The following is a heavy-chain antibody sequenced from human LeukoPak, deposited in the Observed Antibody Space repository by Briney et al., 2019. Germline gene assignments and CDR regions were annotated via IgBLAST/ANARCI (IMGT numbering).Heavy chain of an antibody. Sequence: ASVKVSCKASGYTFTNYSIHWVRQAPGQGLEWMGIINPSGSSTSYAQKFQGRVTMTRDTSTSTVYMELSSLRSEDTAVYYCARDKGYCSGGSCSPVYWFDPWGQGTLVTVSS. CDR1: GYTFTNYS. D-gene: IGHD2-15*01. CDR2: INPSGSST. CDR3: ARDKGYCSGGSCSPVYWFDP. V-gene: IGHV1-46*01. J-gene: IGHJ5*02.